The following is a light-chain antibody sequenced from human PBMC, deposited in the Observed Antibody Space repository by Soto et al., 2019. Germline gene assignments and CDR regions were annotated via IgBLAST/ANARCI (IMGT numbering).Light chain of an antibody. CDR2: AAC. Sequence: DIQMTQSPSSLSASVGARVSITCRARQSIAYYLNLFQQKPGKAPKLLIYAACRLPSGVPSRFSGSRYRTDFTLTISTLQPDDFAPYYCQQSSNSPMYTFGQGTKLYVK. CDR1: QSIAYY. J-gene: IGKJ2*01. CDR3: QQSSNSPMYT. V-gene: IGKV1-39*01.